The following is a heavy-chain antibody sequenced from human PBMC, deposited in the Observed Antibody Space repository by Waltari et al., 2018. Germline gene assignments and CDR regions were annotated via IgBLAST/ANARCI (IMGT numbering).Heavy chain of an antibody. D-gene: IGHD3-10*01. CDR3: AREGDGDKGSAFDI. Sequence: QVQLQESGPGLVKPSETLSLTCTVSGVSMGGHYWVWIRQPPGKGLEWVGYVHHSGNTNYSPSLKSRVSMSIDTSTKQFSLSLTSLTTADTAVYYCAREGDGDKGSAFDIWGHGTMVTVSS. V-gene: IGHV4-59*11. CDR1: GVSMGGHY. J-gene: IGHJ3*02. CDR2: VHHSGNT.